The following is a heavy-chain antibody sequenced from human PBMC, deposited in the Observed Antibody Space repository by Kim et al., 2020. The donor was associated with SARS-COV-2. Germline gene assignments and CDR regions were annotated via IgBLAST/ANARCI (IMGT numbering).Heavy chain of an antibody. CDR2: DPGGGGRT. CDR1: GFTVNNFA. Sequence: GGSLRLSCGASGFTVNNFAMSWVRQAPGKGLEWVSTDPGGGGRTFYADSVKGRFTISRDNSKNTVLLQMNSVRAEDTAVYYCAKAQPLSSGWYVLEDWGQGTMATVSS. D-gene: IGHD6-19*01. J-gene: IGHJ4*02. V-gene: IGHV3-23*01. CDR3: AKAQPLSSGWYVLED.